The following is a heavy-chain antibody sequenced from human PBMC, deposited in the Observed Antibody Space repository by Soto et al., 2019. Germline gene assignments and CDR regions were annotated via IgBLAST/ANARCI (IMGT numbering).Heavy chain of an antibody. V-gene: IGHV4-59*02. D-gene: IGHD3-3*01. CDR1: GASVSTKS. J-gene: IGHJ5*02. CDR2: VYYSGTT. Sequence: QVTLQESGPGLVKPSDTLSLTCTVSGASVSTKSWNWIRQTPGKGLELIGYVYYSGTTNYNPSLQGRVAIWIDTSKNQVSLNLTSVTAADTAVYFCARALSWSPYLDLLGQGSRVTVSS. CDR3: ARALSWSPYLDL.